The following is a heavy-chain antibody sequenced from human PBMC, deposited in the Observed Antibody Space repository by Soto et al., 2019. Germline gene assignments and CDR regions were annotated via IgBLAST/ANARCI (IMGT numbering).Heavy chain of an antibody. CDR2: ISYAGSNK. J-gene: IGHJ6*02. D-gene: IGHD1-7*01. Sequence: GSLRLSCAASGFTFSSYGMHWVRQAPGKGLEWVAVISYAGSNKYYADSVKGRFTISRDKSKNTLYLQMNSLRAEDTAVYYCAKGELMDVWGQGTTVTVSS. V-gene: IGHV3-30*18. CDR3: AKGELMDV. CDR1: GFTFSSYG.